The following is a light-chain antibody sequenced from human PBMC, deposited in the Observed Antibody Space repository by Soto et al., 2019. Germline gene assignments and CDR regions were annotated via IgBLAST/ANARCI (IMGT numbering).Light chain of an antibody. CDR3: SSYTSSATLI. Sequence: QSALTQPASVSGSLGQSITISCSGTSRDVGGFDYVSWYQQHPGKAPKLMIYEVANRPSGVSYRFSGSKSGNTASLTISGLQAEDEADYYCSSYTSSATLIFGGGTKVTVL. CDR1: SRDVGGFDY. V-gene: IGLV2-14*01. CDR2: EVA. J-gene: IGLJ2*01.